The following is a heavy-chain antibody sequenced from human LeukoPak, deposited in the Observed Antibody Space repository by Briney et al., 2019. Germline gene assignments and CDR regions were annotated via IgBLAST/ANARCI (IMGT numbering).Heavy chain of an antibody. Sequence: GGSLRLSCEASGFTFSSYAMSWVRQGPGEGLECVSAISGSGVTTHYAGSVKSRFSISRDNSKNTLYLKMNSLRAEHTTLYYCAKKVVVDATSPYSDFQDWGQGTLVTVSS. V-gene: IGHV3-23*01. J-gene: IGHJ1*01. CDR3: AKKVVVDATSPYSDFQD. D-gene: IGHD3-22*01. CDR1: GFTFSSYA. CDR2: ISGSGVTT.